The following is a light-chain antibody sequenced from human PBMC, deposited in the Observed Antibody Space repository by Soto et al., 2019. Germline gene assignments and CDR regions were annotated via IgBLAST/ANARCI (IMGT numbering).Light chain of an antibody. CDR3: QQRKGT. CDR1: QSVSSC. CDR2: DAS. Sequence: EIVLTQSPATLSLSPGERATLSCRASQSVSSCLAWYQQKPGQAPRLLIYDASNRATGIPARFSGSGSGTDFTLTISSLEPEDFAVYYCQQRKGTFGQGTKVEIK. V-gene: IGKV3-11*01. J-gene: IGKJ1*01.